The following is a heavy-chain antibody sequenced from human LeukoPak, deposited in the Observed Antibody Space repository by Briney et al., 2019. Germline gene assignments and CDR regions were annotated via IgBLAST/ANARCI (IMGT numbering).Heavy chain of an antibody. V-gene: IGHV1-18*01. CDR1: GYTFTSYG. J-gene: IGHJ4*02. D-gene: IGHD5-18*01. CDR2: ISAYNGNT. Sequence: ASVKVSCKAPGYTFTSYGISWVRQAPGQGLEWMGWISAYNGNTNYAQKLQGRVTMTTDTSTSTAYMELRSLRSDDTAVYYCARDIYSYGLPGYWGQGTLVTVSS. CDR3: ARDIYSYGLPGY.